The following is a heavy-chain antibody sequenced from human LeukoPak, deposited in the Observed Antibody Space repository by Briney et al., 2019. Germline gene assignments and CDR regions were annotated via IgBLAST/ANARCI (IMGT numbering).Heavy chain of an antibody. CDR3: ARDDSSSWYYYYYGMDV. D-gene: IGHD6-13*01. V-gene: IGHV3-33*01. CDR2: IWYDGSNK. J-gene: IGHJ6*02. CDR1: GFTFSSYG. Sequence: GRSLRLSCAASGFTFSSYGMRWVRQAPGKGLEWVAVIWYDGSNKYYADSVKGRFTISRDNSKNTLYLQMNSLRAEDTAVYYCARDDSSSWYYYYYGMDVWGQGTTVTVSS.